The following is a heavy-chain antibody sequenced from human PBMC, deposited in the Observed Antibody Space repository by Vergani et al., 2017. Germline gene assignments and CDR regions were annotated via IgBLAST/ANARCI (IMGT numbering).Heavy chain of an antibody. CDR3: ARQTWTVPQDPYFDY. CDR2: IYHSGST. J-gene: IGHJ4*02. D-gene: IGHD3/OR15-3a*01. V-gene: IGHV4-38-2*01. CDR1: GYSISSGYY. Sequence: QVQLQESGPGLVKPSETLSLTCAVSGYSISSGYYWGWIRQPPGKGLEWIGSIYHSGSTYYNPSLKSRVTISVDTSKNQFALKLSSVTAADTAVYYCARQTWTVPQDPYFDYWGQGTLVTVSS.